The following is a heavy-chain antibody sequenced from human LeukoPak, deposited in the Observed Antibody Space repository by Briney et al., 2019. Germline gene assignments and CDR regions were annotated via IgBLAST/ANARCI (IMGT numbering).Heavy chain of an antibody. CDR3: ASSGERAYYMDV. V-gene: IGHV4-38-2*01. Sequence: SETLSLTCAVSGYSISSGYYWGWIRQPPGKGLEWIGSIYHSGSTYYNPSLKSRVTISVDTSKNQFSLKLSSVTAADTAVYYCASSGERAYYMDVWAKGPRSPSP. D-gene: IGHD1-1*01. CDR1: GYSISSGYY. CDR2: IYHSGST. J-gene: IGHJ6*03.